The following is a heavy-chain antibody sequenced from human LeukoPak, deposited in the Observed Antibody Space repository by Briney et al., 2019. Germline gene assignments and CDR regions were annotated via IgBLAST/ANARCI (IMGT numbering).Heavy chain of an antibody. CDR2: IYFSGST. CDR1: GGSISSDY. J-gene: IGHJ4*02. CDR3: ARRVVGDYSFDY. V-gene: IGHV4-59*08. Sequence: SETLSLTCTVSGGSISSDYWSWIRQPPGKGLEWIGYIYFSGSTNYNPPLKSRVTISVDTSKNQFSLKLSSVTAADTAVYYCARRVVGDYSFDYWGQGTLVTVSS. D-gene: IGHD4-17*01.